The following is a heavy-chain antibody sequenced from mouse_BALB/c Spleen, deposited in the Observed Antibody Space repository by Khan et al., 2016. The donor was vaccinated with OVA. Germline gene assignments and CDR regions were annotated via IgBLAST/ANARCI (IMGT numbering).Heavy chain of an antibody. CDR3: AKRAPDDAMDY. Sequence: VQLKESGAEVVRPGASVKLSCKTSGYIFTSFWIKWVKQRSGQGLEWIARIYPSTGSTYYNEKYKGKATLTADNSSNTVYMHLSSLKSEDSAVYFCAKRAPDDAMDYWGQGTSVTVSS. D-gene: IGHD3-3*01. CDR1: GYIFTSFW. J-gene: IGHJ4*01. CDR2: IYPSTGST. V-gene: IGHV1-76*01.